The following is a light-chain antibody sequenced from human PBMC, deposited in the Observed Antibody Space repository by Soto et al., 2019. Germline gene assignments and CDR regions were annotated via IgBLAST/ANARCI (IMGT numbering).Light chain of an antibody. J-gene: IGLJ2*01. Sequence: QSALTQPPYASGSPGQSVTISCTGTSSYVGGYKYVSWYQQHPGKAPKLMIYDVSKRPSGVPDRFSGSKSRTTASLSVSGLQAEDEADYYCSSYAVSNNLGFCGGTKRTVL. V-gene: IGLV2-8*01. CDR2: DVS. CDR1: SSYVGGYKY. CDR3: SSYAVSNNLG.